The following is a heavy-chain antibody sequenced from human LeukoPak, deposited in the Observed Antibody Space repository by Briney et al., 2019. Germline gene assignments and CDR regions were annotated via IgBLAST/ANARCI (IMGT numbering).Heavy chain of an antibody. D-gene: IGHD6-19*01. CDR1: GASISNTPYY. V-gene: IGHV4-39*01. CDR2: IYYDERT. J-gene: IGHJ4*02. CDR3: VRHHTRGLAVALIDC. Sequence: SEALSLTCSVSGASISNTPYYWGWIRQPPGKGLEWIVSIYYDERTYYNPSLKSRVTISVDTSKIQFSLRLSSVTAADTAVYYCVRHHTRGLAVALIDCWGQGTLITVSS.